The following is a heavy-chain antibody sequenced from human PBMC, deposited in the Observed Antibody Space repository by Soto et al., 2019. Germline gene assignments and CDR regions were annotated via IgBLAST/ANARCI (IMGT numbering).Heavy chain of an antibody. J-gene: IGHJ6*02. V-gene: IGHV1-69*13. CDR2: IIPIFGTT. Sequence: GASVKVSCKASGYTFTSYAMHWVRQAPGQRLEWMGWIIPIFGTTKYAQKFQGRVTITADESTSTAYMELSSLRSEDTAVYYCARGSLYYYGMDVWGQGTTVTVSS. D-gene: IGHD2-15*01. CDR1: GYTFTSYA. CDR3: ARGSLYYYGMDV.